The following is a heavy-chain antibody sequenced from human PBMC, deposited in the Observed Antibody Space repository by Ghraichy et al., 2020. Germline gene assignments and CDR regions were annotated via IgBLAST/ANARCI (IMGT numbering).Heavy chain of an antibody. D-gene: IGHD3-3*01. CDR3: ATYYTVDY. CDR1: GFTFSRYA. CDR2: ISNSGGTT. Sequence: GESLNISCAASGFTFSRYAMTWVRQAPGKGLEWVSAISNSGGTTFYADSVKGRFTISRDNSKTTLYLQMNSLRAEDTAVYYCATYYTVDYWGQGTLVTVSS. J-gene: IGHJ4*02. V-gene: IGHV3-23*01.